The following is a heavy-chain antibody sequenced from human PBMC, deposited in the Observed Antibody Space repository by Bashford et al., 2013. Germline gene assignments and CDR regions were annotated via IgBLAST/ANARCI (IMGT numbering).Heavy chain of an antibody. J-gene: IGHJ5*02. CDR3: ARLAARPGWWFDP. CDR2: IYYSGST. V-gene: IGHV4-39*01. D-gene: IGHD6-6*01. CDR1: Y. Sequence: YTSWIRQPPGKGLEWIGSIYYSGSTYYNPSLKSRVTISVDTSKNQFSLKLSSVTAADTAVYYCARLAARPGWWFDPWGQGTLVTVSS.